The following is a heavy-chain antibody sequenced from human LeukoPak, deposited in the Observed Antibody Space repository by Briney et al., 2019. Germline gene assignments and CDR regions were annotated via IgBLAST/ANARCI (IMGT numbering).Heavy chain of an antibody. CDR3: STETAGNY. J-gene: IGHJ4*02. CDR2: FNHEDDER. Sequence: ASVKVSCKAFGHTLKDVSIHGVLQAPPKGVEWLGGFNHEDDERMYEPTFQGRVTVTEDNSRDTAYMELTICASDDTGVYYCSTETAGNYWGQGTLVTASS. V-gene: IGHV1-24*01. CDR1: GHTLKDVS.